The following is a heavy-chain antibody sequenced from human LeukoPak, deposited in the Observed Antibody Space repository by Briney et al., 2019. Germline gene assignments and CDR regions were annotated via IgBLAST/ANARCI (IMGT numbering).Heavy chain of an antibody. CDR3: ARAGSRFGELFRRYYYYYMDV. J-gene: IGHJ6*03. V-gene: IGHV4-39*07. CDR1: GGSISSSSYY. D-gene: IGHD3-10*01. Sequence: PSETLSLTCTVSGGSISSSSYYWGWIRQPPGKGLEWIGSIHYSGSTNYNPSLKSRVTISVDTSKNQFSLKLSSVTAADTAVYYCARAGSRFGELFRRYYYYYMDVWGKGTTVTVSS. CDR2: IHYSGST.